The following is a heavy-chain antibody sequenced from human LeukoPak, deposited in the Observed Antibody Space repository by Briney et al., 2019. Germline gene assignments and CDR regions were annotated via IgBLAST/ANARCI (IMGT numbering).Heavy chain of an antibody. J-gene: IGHJ1*01. CDR1: GFTFSSYW. CDR2: IKQDGSEK. Sequence: GGSLRPSCAASGFTFSSYWMSWVRQAPGRGLEWVANIKQDGSEKYYVDSVKGRFTISRDNAKNSLYLQMNSLRAEDTAVYYCARDCYYDSSGYGCFQHWGQGTLVTVSS. V-gene: IGHV3-7*01. CDR3: ARDCYYDSSGYGCFQH. D-gene: IGHD3-22*01.